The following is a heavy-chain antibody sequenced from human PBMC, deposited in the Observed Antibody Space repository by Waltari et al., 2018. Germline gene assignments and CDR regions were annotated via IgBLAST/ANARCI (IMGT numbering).Heavy chain of an antibody. D-gene: IGHD4-4*01. V-gene: IGHV4-59*01. Sequence: QVQLQESGPGLVKPSETLSLTCTVSGGSISSYYWSWIRQPPGKGLEWIGYIYYSGSTNYNPSLKSRVTISVETSKNQFSLKLSSVTAADTAVYYCARGSSTVTTYHYYGMDVWGQGTTVTVSS. CDR3: ARGSSTVTTYHYYGMDV. J-gene: IGHJ6*02. CDR2: IYYSGST. CDR1: GGSISSYY.